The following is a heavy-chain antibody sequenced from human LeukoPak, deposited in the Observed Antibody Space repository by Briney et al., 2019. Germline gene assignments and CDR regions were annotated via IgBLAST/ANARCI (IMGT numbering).Heavy chain of an antibody. CDR1: GFTFDDYG. J-gene: IGHJ6*04. Sequence: GGSLRLSCAASGFTFDDYGMNWARQAPGKGLEWVSYISSSGSTIYYADSVKGRFTISRDNAKNSLYLQMNSLRAEDTAVYYCAELGITMIGGVWGKGTTVTISS. CDR3: AELGITMIGGV. D-gene: IGHD3-10*02. CDR2: ISSSGSTI. V-gene: IGHV3-48*03.